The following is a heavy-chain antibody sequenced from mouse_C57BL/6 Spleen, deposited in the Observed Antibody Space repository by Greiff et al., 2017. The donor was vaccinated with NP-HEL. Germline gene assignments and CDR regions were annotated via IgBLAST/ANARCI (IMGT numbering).Heavy chain of an antibody. Sequence: VQLQQSGAELARPGASVKMSCKASGYTFTSYWMHWVKQRPGQGLEWIGDINPSGGDTNSNQKFTDKATLTVDKSSSTAYIQLSRLTSEDSAVYYCARDSNSVSWFAYWGQGTLVTVSA. CDR3: ARDSNSVSWFAY. V-gene: IGHV1-4*01. J-gene: IGHJ3*01. CDR2: INPSGGDT. CDR1: GYTFTSYW. D-gene: IGHD2-5*01.